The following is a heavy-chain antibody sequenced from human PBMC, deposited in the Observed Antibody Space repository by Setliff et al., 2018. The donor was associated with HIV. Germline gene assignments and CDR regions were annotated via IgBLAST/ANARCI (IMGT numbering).Heavy chain of an antibody. J-gene: IGHJ4*02. CDR2: IIPMFGTA. CDR1: GVTFNTFA. D-gene: IGHD2-21*02. V-gene: IGHV1-69*06. Sequence: SVKVSCKASGVTFNTFAINWVRQAPGQGLEWMGGIIPMFGTAHYAQKFQGRVTITADTSIDTAYMELSSLTSEDTAVYYCATDQGRGGGDYYFDYWGQGTLVTVSS. CDR3: ATDQGRGGGDYYFDY.